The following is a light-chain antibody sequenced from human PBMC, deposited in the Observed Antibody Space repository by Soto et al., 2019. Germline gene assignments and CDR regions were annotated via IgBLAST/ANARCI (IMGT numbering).Light chain of an antibody. Sequence: IVLTQSPGTLALSPGEIATLSCRASQSISRSFLAWYQQKPGQVPSLLIYGASNRATGIPDRFSGSGSGTDFTLSISRLEPEDFAVYYCQQYGSSPWTFGRGTRVEIK. CDR1: QSISRSF. V-gene: IGKV3-20*01. CDR3: QQYGSSPWT. CDR2: GAS. J-gene: IGKJ1*01.